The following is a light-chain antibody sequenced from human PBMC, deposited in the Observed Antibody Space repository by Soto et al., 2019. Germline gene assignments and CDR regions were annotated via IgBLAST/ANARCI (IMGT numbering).Light chain of an antibody. CDR2: KAS. CDR1: QSISDR. CDR3: QPYNTYRWT. Sequence: DFLMTQSPSTLSASVGDRVTITCRASQSISDRLAWYQQKPGNAPKLLIYKASSLQSGVPSRFSGSGSGTEFTLTIISLQTADYAMYYSQPYNTYRWTFGQGTNVEIK. J-gene: IGKJ1*01. V-gene: IGKV1-5*03.